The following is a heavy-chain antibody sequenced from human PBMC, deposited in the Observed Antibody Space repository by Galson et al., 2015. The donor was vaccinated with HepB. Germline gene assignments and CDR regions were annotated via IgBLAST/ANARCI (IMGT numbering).Heavy chain of an antibody. Sequence: SLRLSCAASVFIFSSYAMHWVRQAPGKGLEWVPLISNDGSDQYYADSLKGRITISRDDSKNTLYLQMNSLRAEDTAVYYCARDGECSGITCYGGYYYGMDVWGQGTTVTVSS. CDR1: VFIFSSYA. V-gene: IGHV3-30*16. D-gene: IGHD2-2*01. J-gene: IGHJ6*02. CDR2: ISNDGSDQ. CDR3: ARDGECSGITCYGGYYYGMDV.